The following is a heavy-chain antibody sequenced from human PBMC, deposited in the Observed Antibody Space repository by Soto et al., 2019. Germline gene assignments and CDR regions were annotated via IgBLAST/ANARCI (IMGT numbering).Heavy chain of an antibody. CDR3: AREVNSSPARGPNWFDP. Sequence: QVQLQESGPGLVQPSGTLSLTCAVSGDSINNSHWWRWVRQTPGQGLEWIGETYHSGTTNYNPYLKTRVTISIHKSKNKFSLKMNSVTAADTAVYYCAREVNSSPARGPNWFDPWGQGTLVTVSS. CDR1: GDSINNSHW. D-gene: IGHD6-13*01. CDR2: TYHSGTT. J-gene: IGHJ5*02. V-gene: IGHV4-4*02.